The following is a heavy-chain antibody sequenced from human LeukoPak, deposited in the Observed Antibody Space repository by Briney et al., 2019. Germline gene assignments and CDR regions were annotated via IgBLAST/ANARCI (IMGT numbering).Heavy chain of an antibody. J-gene: IGHJ4*02. V-gene: IGHV3-30-3*01. D-gene: IGHD5-18*01. CDR3: ARPGYSYGYAGSSFDY. CDR2: ISYDGSNK. CDR1: GFTFSSYA. Sequence: PGRSLRLSCAASGFTFSSYAMHWVRQAPGKGLEWVAVISYDGSNKYYADSVKGRFTISRDNSKNTLYLQMNSLRAEDTAVYYCARPGYSYGYAGSSFDYWGQGTLVTVSS.